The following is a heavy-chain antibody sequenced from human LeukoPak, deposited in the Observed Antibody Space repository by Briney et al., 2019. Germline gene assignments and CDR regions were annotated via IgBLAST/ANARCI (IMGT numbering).Heavy chain of an antibody. D-gene: IGHD6-6*01. CDR1: GFTFSSYS. Sequence: GGSLRLSCAASGFTFSSYSMHWVRQAPGKGLEWVSSISSSSSYIYYADSVKGRFTISRDNAKNSLYLQMNSLRAEDTAVYYCASIAYSSSSGVDYWGQGTLVTVSS. CDR3: ASIAYSSSSGVDY. J-gene: IGHJ4*02. CDR2: ISSSSSYI. V-gene: IGHV3-21*01.